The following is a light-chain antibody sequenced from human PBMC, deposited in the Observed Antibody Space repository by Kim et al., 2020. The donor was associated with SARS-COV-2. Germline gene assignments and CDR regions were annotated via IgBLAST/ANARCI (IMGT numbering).Light chain of an antibody. CDR1: QSISSP. CDR3: QQSYSTPIT. J-gene: IGKJ3*01. V-gene: IGKV1-39*01. Sequence: DIQMTQSPSSLSASVGDRVTITCRASQSISSPLNWYQQKPGKAPKLLIYAASSLQSGVPSRFSGSGSGTDFTLTISSLQPEDFATYYCQQSYSTPITFGPGTRVDIK. CDR2: AAS.